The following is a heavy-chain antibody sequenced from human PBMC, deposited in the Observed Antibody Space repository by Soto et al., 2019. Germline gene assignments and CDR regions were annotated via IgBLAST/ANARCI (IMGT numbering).Heavy chain of an antibody. Sequence: SETLSLTCTISGGSISSSSYYWGWIRQPPGKGMEWIGSIYYSGSTYYNTSLKSRVTISVDRSKNQFSLKLCSVTAADTAVYYCARGLGPWGQGTLVTVS. CDR2: IYYSGST. V-gene: IGHV4-39*07. D-gene: IGHD3-10*01. CDR1: GGSISSSSYY. J-gene: IGHJ5*02. CDR3: ARGLGP.